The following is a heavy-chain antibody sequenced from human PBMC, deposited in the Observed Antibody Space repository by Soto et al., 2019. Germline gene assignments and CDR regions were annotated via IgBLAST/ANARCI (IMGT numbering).Heavy chain of an antibody. CDR1: GFTFSKYY. D-gene: IGHD4-17*01. V-gene: IGHV1-46*01. CDR3: ARDLDVTTVTTSFDS. Sequence: QVQLVQSGAEVKKPGASVKVACKTSGFTFSKYYMHWVRQAPGQGLEWVGVINPSGRTTSYAQKFLGRVSGTRDASTTTVYIELNGLRSGDTGVYYCARDLDVTTVTTSFDSWGQGTLVTVSS. J-gene: IGHJ4*02. CDR2: INPSGRTT.